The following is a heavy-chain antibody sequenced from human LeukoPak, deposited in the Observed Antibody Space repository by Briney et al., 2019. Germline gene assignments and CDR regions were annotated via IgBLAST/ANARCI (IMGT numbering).Heavy chain of an antibody. CDR2: IWYDGGNK. J-gene: IGHJ3*02. D-gene: IGHD4-17*01. V-gene: IGHV3-33*01. Sequence: GGSLRLSCAASGFTFSSYGMHWVRQAPGKGLEWVAVIWYDGGNKYYADSVKGRFTISRDNSKNTLYLQMNSLRAEDTAVYYCARVTTVTRDASDIWGQGTMVTVSS. CDR3: ARVTTVTRDASDI. CDR1: GFTFSSYG.